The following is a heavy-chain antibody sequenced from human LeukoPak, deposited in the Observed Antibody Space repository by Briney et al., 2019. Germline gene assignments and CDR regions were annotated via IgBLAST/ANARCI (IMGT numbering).Heavy chain of an antibody. CDR2: IVPIFGTA. CDR3: ARERGIASLFDYFDY. V-gene: IGHV1-69*13. Sequence: SVKVSCKASGGTFSSYAISWVRQAPGQGLEWMGGIVPIFGTANYAQKFQGRVTITADESTSTAYMELSSLRSEDTAVYYCARERGIASLFDYFDYWGQGTLVTVSS. D-gene: IGHD6-13*01. J-gene: IGHJ4*02. CDR1: GGTFSSYA.